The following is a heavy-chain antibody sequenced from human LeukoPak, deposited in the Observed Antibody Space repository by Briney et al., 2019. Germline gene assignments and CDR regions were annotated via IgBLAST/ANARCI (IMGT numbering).Heavy chain of an antibody. Sequence: ASVKVSCKASGYTFTSYGISWGRQAPGQGLEWMGWISAYNGNTNYAQKLQGRVTVTTDTSTSTAYIELRSLRSDEPAVDYSATGIYGSGRRPYYYYYMDVWGKGTTVTVSS. CDR1: GYTFTSYG. CDR3: ATGIYGSGRRPYYYYYMDV. D-gene: IGHD3-10*01. CDR2: ISAYNGNT. V-gene: IGHV1-18*01. J-gene: IGHJ6*03.